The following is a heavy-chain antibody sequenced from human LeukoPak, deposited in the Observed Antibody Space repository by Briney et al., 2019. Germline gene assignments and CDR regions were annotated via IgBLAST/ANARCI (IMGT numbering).Heavy chain of an antibody. Sequence: GGSLRLSCAASGFIFNTYDMQWVRQAPGKGLDWVAVIWADGDHKYYANSVKGRFAISRDNSKNTMYLQMNSLRADDTAVYYCAKEVGPFAGFDYWGQGILVTVSS. CDR3: AKEVGPFAGFDY. CDR1: GFIFNTYD. J-gene: IGHJ4*02. V-gene: IGHV3-33*06. D-gene: IGHD3-16*01. CDR2: IWADGDHK.